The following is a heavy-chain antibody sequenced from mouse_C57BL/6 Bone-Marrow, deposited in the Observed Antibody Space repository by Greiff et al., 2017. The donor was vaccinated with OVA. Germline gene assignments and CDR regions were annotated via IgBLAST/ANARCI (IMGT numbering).Heavy chain of an antibody. CDR3: ANDTTVVGRYYAMDY. CDR1: GYAFSSYW. CDR2: IYPGDGDT. J-gene: IGHJ4*01. Sequence: QVQLQQSGAELVKPGASVKLSCKASGYAFSSYWMNWVKQRPGKGLEWIGQIYPGDGDTNYNGQFKGKATLTADKSSSTTYMQLSSLTSEDSAVYFRANDTTVVGRYYAMDYWGQGTSGTVSS. D-gene: IGHD1-1*01. V-gene: IGHV1-80*01.